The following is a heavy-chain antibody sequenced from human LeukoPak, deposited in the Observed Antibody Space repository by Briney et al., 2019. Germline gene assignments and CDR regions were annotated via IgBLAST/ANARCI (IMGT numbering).Heavy chain of an antibody. Sequence: ASVKVSCKASGYTFTSYDINWVRQATGQGLEWMGWMNPNSGNTGYAQKFQGRVTITRNTSTSTAYMELSSLRSEDTAVYYCARGWYSSSFPFDYWGQGTLVTVSS. D-gene: IGHD6-6*01. CDR2: MNPNSGNT. CDR3: ARGWYSSSFPFDY. J-gene: IGHJ4*02. CDR1: GYTFTSYD. V-gene: IGHV1-8*03.